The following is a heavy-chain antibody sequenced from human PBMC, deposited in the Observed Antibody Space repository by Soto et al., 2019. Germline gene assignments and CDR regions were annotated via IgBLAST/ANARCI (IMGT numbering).Heavy chain of an antibody. CDR2: IRSKANSYAT. CDR3: KHYGDYEGAFDI. D-gene: IGHD4-17*01. J-gene: IGHJ3*02. CDR1: GFTFSGST. V-gene: IGHV3-73*01. Sequence: EVQLVESGGGLVQPGGSLKLSCAAAGFTFSGSTVHWVRQASGKGLEWVGRIRSKANSYATAYAASVKGRFTISRDDSKNTAYLQMNSLKTEDTAVYYCKHYGDYEGAFDIWGQGTMVTGSS.